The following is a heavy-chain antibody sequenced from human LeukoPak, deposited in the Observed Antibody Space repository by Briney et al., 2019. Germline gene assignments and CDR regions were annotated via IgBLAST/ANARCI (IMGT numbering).Heavy chain of an antibody. CDR1: GGTFSSYA. J-gene: IGHJ5*02. CDR3: ARDYMTKIVVVPAEPGWFDP. D-gene: IGHD2-2*01. Sequence: ASVKVSCKASGGTFSSYAISWVRQAPGQGLEWMGGIIPIFGTANYAQKFQGRVTITADESTSTAYMELSSLRSEDTAVYYCARDYMTKIVVVPAEPGWFDPWGQGTLVTVSS. CDR2: IIPIFGTA. V-gene: IGHV1-69*13.